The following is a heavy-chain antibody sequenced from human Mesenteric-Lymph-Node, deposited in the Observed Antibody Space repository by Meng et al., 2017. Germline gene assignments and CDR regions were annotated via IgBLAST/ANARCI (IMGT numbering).Heavy chain of an antibody. V-gene: IGHV4-34*02. J-gene: IGHJ4*02. Sequence: QVQLKQWGSEVVKPSETLSLTCAGYGGSLSGYYWSWIRQPPGKGLEWMGEVYHNGVTKYSPSLRSRVVISIDTSKNQFSLNLRSVSAADTAMYYCARGGATPMIIKYWGPGTLVTVSS. CDR1: GGSLSGYY. D-gene: IGHD3-10*01. CDR3: ARGGATPMIIKY. CDR2: VYHNGVT.